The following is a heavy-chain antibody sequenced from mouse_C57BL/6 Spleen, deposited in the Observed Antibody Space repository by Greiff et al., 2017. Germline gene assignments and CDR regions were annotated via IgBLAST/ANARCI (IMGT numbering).Heavy chain of an antibody. V-gene: IGHV1-64*01. CDR1: GYTFTSYW. CDR3: ARERDDPGYFDY. CDR2: IHPNSGST. J-gene: IGHJ2*01. Sequence: QVQLQQPGAELVKPGASVKLSCKASGYTFTSYWMHWVKQRPGQGLEWIGMIHPNSGSTNYNEKFKSKATLTVDKSSSTAYMQLSSLTSEDSAVXYCARERDDPGYFDYWGQGTTLTVSS. D-gene: IGHD2-3*01.